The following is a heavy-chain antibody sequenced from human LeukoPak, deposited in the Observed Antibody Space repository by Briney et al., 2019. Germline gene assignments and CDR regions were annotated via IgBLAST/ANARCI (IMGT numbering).Heavy chain of an antibody. Sequence: GGSLRLSCAASGFTLSNAWMSWVRQAPGKGLEWVGRIKSKTDGGTTDYAAPVKGRFTISIDDSKNTLYLQMNSLKTEDTAVYYGTCSNTGWFDPWGQGTLVTVSS. CDR2: IKSKTDGGTT. D-gene: IGHD2-2*01. CDR1: GFTLSNAW. V-gene: IGHV3-15*01. CDR3: TCSNTGWFDP. J-gene: IGHJ5*02.